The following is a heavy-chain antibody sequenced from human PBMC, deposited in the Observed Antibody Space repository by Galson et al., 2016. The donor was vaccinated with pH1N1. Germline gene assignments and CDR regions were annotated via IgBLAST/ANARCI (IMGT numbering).Heavy chain of an antibody. CDR3: ATEYRGSYYVPRYFGL. V-gene: IGHV1-24*01. Sequence: SVKVSCKASGYTLSELAIHWVRQTPGEGLEWMGGFDPEDDKPFYAQTFEGRVTMTQDTSTDTAYMQLSSLTSDDAAVYYCATEYRGSYYVPRYFGLWGLGTPVSVFS. D-gene: IGHD1-26*01. CDR2: FDPEDDKP. J-gene: IGHJ2*01. CDR1: GYTLSELA.